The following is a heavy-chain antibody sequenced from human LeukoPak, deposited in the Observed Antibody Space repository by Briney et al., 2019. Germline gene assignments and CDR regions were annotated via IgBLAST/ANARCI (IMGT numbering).Heavy chain of an antibody. J-gene: IGHJ6*03. CDR3: AKALKSSIAAAAPYYYYYMDV. D-gene: IGHD6-13*01. CDR2: IRYDGSNK. Sequence: GSLRLSCAASGFTFSSYGMHWVRQAPGKGLEWAAFIRYDGSNKYYADSVKGRFTISRDNSKNTLYLQMNSLRAEDTAVYYCAKALKSSIAAAAPYYYYYMDVWGKGTTVTVSS. V-gene: IGHV3-30*02. CDR1: GFTFSSYG.